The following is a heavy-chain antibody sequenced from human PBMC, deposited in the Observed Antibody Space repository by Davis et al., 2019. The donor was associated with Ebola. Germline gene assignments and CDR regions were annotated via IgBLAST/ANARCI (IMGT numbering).Heavy chain of an antibody. Sequence: PGGSLRLSCAASGFTFSSYAMHWVRQAPGKGLEWVAVISYDGSNKYYADSVKGRFTISRDNSKNTLYLQMNSLRAEDTAVYYCAKDPGDFWSGHIDYWGQGTLVTVSS. CDR1: GFTFSSYA. V-gene: IGHV3-30-3*01. D-gene: IGHD3-3*01. CDR2: ISYDGSNK. CDR3: AKDPGDFWSGHIDY. J-gene: IGHJ4*02.